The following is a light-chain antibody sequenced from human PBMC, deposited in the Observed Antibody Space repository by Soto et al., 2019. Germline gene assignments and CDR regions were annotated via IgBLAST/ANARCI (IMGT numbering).Light chain of an antibody. V-gene: IGLV2-14*01. CDR3: SSYTSSNTYV. CDR1: SSDVGGYNY. Sequence: QSVLTQPASVSGSPVQSITVSCTGTSSDVGGYNYVSWYQQHPGKVPQLMIYDVSNRPSGVSNRFSGSKSGNTASLTISGLQAEDEADYYCSSYTSSNTYVFGTGTKVTVL. CDR2: DVS. J-gene: IGLJ1*01.